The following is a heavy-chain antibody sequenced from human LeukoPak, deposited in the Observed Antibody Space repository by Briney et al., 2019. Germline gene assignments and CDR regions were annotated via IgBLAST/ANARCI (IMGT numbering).Heavy chain of an antibody. CDR1: GFTFSSYS. CDR3: ARADGIDYFDY. Sequence: GGSLRPSCAASGFTFSSYSMNWVRQAPGKGLEWVSSISSSSSYIYYADSVKGRFTISRDNAKNSLYLQMNSLRAEDTAVYYCARADGIDYFDYWGQGTLVTVSS. CDR2: ISSSSSYI. J-gene: IGHJ4*02. V-gene: IGHV3-21*01.